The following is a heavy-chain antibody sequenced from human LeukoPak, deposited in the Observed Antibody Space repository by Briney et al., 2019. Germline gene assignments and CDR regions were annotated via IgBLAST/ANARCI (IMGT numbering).Heavy chain of an antibody. D-gene: IGHD1-14*01. CDR3: VGDPTTNRFQYFYY. J-gene: IGHJ4*02. Sequence: PGGSLRLSCTASGFTFSNFGINWVRQAPGKGLEWVSCMDRHTDIYYADSVKGRFTISRDNAKNSVYLQMNSLTVEDTAVYYCVGDPTTNRFQYFYYWGQGALVTVSS. CDR2: MDRHTDI. V-gene: IGHV3-21*01. CDR1: GFTFSNFG.